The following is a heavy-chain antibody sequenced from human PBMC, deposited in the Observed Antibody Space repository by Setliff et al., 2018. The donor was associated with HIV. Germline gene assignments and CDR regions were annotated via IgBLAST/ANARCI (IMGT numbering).Heavy chain of an antibody. V-gene: IGHV4-34*01. CDR3: ATGLIMAPDY. CDR1: GESFNTYF. Sequence: SETLSLICAVYGESFNTYFWSWIRQPPGKGLEWIGQINHSGSTNYNPSLRSRVTISIGTSKNQFSLKLSPVTAADTAVYYCATGLIMAPDYWGQGSLVTVSS. J-gene: IGHJ4*02. CDR2: INHSGST. D-gene: IGHD2-8*01.